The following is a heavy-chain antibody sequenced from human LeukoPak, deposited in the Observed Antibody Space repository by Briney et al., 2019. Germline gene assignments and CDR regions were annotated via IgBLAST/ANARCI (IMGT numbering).Heavy chain of an antibody. D-gene: IGHD6-13*01. CDR3: ARGLGIAAAATSGRNWFDP. CDR2: MNPNSGNT. CDR1: GYTLTSYD. V-gene: IGHV1-8*01. J-gene: IGHJ5*02. Sequence: GASVKVPCKTSGYTLTSYDINWVRQATGQGLEWMGWMNPNSGNTGYAQKFQGRVTMTRDTSISTAYMELSSLRSEDTAVYYCARGLGIAAAATSGRNWFDPWGQGTLVTVSS.